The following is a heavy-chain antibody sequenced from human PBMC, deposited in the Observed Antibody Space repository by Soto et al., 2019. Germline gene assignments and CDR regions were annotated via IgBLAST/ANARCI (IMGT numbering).Heavy chain of an antibody. CDR1: GFTFDDYA. Sequence: DVQLVESGGGLVQPGRSLRLSCAASGFTFDDYAMHWVRQAPGKGLEWVSGISWNSGSIGYADSVKGRFTISRDNAKNSLYLRMTSLRAEDTALYYCAKELGYCSGGSCYSFDYWGQGTLVTVSS. CDR3: AKELGYCSGGSCYSFDY. V-gene: IGHV3-9*01. J-gene: IGHJ4*02. CDR2: ISWNSGSI. D-gene: IGHD2-15*01.